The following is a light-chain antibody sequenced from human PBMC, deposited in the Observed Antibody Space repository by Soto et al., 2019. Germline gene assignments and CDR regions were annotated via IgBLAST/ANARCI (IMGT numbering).Light chain of an antibody. V-gene: IGLV2-14*03. CDR3: SSNTSTMTNV. CDR1: SSDVGGFNS. J-gene: IGLJ1*01. CDR2: DVV. Sequence: QSVLTQPASVSGSPGQSITISCTGTSSDVGGFNSVSWYQLRPGTAPKLILYDVVDRPSGVSYRFSGSKSGNTASLTIPGLQASDEADYFCSSNTSTMTNVVGSGTKVPV.